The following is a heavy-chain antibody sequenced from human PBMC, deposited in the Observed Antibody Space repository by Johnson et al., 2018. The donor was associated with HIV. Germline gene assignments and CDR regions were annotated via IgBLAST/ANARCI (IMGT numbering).Heavy chain of an antibody. D-gene: IGHD2-15*01. CDR2: INWNGGST. CDR3: ATPQEGYSAFDI. CDR1: GFTFDDYG. Sequence: VQLVESGGGVVRPGGSLRLSCAASGFTFDDYGMTWVRQAPGKGLEWVSGINWNGGSTGYADSVKGRFTISRDSSKNTLYLQMNSLRAEDTAVYYCATPQEGYSAFDIWGQGTMVTVSS. J-gene: IGHJ3*02. V-gene: IGHV3-20*04.